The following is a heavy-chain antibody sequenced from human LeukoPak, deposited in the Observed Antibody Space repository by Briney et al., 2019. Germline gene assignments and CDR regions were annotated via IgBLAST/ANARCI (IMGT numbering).Heavy chain of an antibody. D-gene: IGHD3-22*01. CDR2: INPSGGST. Sequence: ASVKVSCKASGYTFTSYYMHWVRQAPGQGLEWMGIINPSGGSTSYAQKFQGRVTMTRDTSTSTVYMELSSLRSDDTAVYYCARTYYYDSSGYQNYYYYGMDVWGQGTTVTVSS. V-gene: IGHV1-46*01. CDR3: ARTYYYDSSGYQNYYYYGMDV. CDR1: GYTFTSYY. J-gene: IGHJ6*02.